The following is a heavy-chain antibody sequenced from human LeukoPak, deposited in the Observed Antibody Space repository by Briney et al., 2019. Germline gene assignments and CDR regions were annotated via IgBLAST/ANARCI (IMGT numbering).Heavy chain of an antibody. CDR3: AKEAGKRWSYFDY. J-gene: IGHJ4*02. CDR2: ISSIGGST. CDR1: GFTFSSYA. V-gene: IGHV3-23*01. Sequence: GGSLRLSCSASGFTFSSYAMSWVRQAPGKGLEWVSGISSIGGSTFYADSVKGRFTISRDNSKKTVFLQMISLRAEDTAVYHCAKEAGKRWSYFDYWGQGTLVTVSS. D-gene: IGHD6-13*01.